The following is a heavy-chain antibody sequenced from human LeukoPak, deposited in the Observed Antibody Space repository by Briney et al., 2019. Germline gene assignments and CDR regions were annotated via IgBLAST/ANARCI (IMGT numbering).Heavy chain of an antibody. D-gene: IGHD3-22*01. Sequence: GGSLRLSCAASGFTFSDYSMNWVRQAPGKGLEWVSYISSSTSTIYYADSVRGRFTISRDNAKNSLYLQMNSLRAEDTAVYYCARDRAGGAYHYDSSGYYYWGQGSRVTVPS. CDR3: ARDRAGGAYHYDSSGYYY. J-gene: IGHJ4*02. CDR1: GFTFSDYS. CDR2: ISSSTSTI. V-gene: IGHV3-48*01.